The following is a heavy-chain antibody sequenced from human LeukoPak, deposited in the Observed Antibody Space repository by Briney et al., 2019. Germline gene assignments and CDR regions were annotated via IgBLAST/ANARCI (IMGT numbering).Heavy chain of an antibody. Sequence: GGSLRLSCAASGFTFDDYAMHWVRQAPGKGLVWVSRINSDGSSTSYADSVKGRFTISRDNAKNTLYLQMNSLRAEDTAVYYCARVRADSSGYSERAFDIWGQGTMVTVSS. CDR2: INSDGSST. V-gene: IGHV3-74*01. CDR1: GFTFDDYA. J-gene: IGHJ3*02. D-gene: IGHD3-22*01. CDR3: ARVRADSSGYSERAFDI.